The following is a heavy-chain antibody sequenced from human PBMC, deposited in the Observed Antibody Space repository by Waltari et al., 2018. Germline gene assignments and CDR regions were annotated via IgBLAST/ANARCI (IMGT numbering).Heavy chain of an antibody. CDR1: GFSFSTYG. CDR2: IYFDGIEK. CDR3: AKASGESAFDI. Sequence: QVRLVESGGGVVQPGRSLRLSCVASGFSFSTYGMHWVRQAPGKGLEWVGSIYFDGIEKFYADSMKGRFTISRDNSKNTLYLQIISLRVEDTSVYYCAKASGESAFDIWGQGTMVIVSS. V-gene: IGHV3-33*06. J-gene: IGHJ3*02. D-gene: IGHD3-10*01.